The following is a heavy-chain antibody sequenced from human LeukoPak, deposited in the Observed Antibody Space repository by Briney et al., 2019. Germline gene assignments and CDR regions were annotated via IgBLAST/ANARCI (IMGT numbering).Heavy chain of an antibody. D-gene: IGHD6-19*01. V-gene: IGHV4-34*01. CDR3: ASKQNLQSQIAVAGPSGFDY. Sequence: SETLSLTCTVSGGSISSYYWSWIRQPPGKGLEWIGEINHSGSTNYNPSLKSRVTISVDTSKNQFSLKLSSVTAADTAVYYCASKQNLQSQIAVAGPSGFDYWGQGTLVTVSS. CDR1: GGSISSYY. J-gene: IGHJ4*02. CDR2: INHSGST.